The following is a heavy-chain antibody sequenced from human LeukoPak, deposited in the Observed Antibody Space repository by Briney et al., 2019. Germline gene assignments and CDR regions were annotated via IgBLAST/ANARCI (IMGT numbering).Heavy chain of an antibody. Sequence: GGSLRLSCAASGFTFSDYYMSWIRQAPGKGLEWVSYISSSGSSIYYADSVKGRFTIPRDNAKNSLYLQMNSLRAEDTAVYYCARALYDSSGYYYSGFDYWGQGTLVTVSS. D-gene: IGHD3-22*01. V-gene: IGHV3-11*04. CDR2: ISSSGSSI. CDR1: GFTFSDYY. CDR3: ARALYDSSGYYYSGFDY. J-gene: IGHJ4*02.